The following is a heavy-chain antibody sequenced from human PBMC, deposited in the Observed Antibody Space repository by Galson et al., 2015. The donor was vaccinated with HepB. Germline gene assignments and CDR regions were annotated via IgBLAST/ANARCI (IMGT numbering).Heavy chain of an antibody. J-gene: IGHJ4*02. CDR2: IIPILGIA. V-gene: IGHV1-69*10. D-gene: IGHD3-22*01. Sequence: SVKVSCKASGGTFSSYAISWVRQAPGQGLEWMGGIIPILGIANYAQKFQGRVTITADKSTSTAYMELSSLRSEDTAVYYCARDNPLLYDSSGYYEDYWGQGTLVTVSS. CDR1: GGTFSSYA. CDR3: ARDNPLLYDSSGYYEDY.